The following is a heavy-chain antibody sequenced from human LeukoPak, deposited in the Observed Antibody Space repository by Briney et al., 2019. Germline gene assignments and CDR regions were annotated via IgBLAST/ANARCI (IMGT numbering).Heavy chain of an antibody. Sequence: GGSLRLSCAASGFTFSSYSMNWVRQAPGKGLEWVSYISSSSSTIYYADSVKGRFTISRDNSKNTLYLQMNSLRAEDTAVYYCAKGGGGYCSSTSCKPWDYWGQGTLVTVSS. CDR2: ISSSSSTI. J-gene: IGHJ4*02. CDR3: AKGGGGYCSSTSCKPWDY. D-gene: IGHD2-2*01. CDR1: GFTFSSYS. V-gene: IGHV3-48*01.